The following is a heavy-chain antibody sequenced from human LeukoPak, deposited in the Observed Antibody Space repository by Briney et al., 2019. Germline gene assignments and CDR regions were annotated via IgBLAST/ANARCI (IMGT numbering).Heavy chain of an antibody. V-gene: IGHV4-38-2*01. D-gene: IGHD1-14*01. J-gene: IGHJ3*02. Sequence: SETLSLTCHISGHSTTRGYYWAWFRQSPGKGLEWIATFFQSDKSFYNASLEGRVTMSLDTSKSQFSLNLTSVTAADTAVYYCARQPGGTAAFDIWAQGTMVTVSS. CDR2: FFQSDKS. CDR1: GHSTTRGYY. CDR3: ARQPGGTAAFDI.